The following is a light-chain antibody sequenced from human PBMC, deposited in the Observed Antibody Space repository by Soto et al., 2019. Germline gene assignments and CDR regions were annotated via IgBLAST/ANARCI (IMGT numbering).Light chain of an antibody. V-gene: IGKV1-39*01. J-gene: IGKJ1*01. CDR1: QIISSY. Sequence: DIQMTQSPSSLSASVGDRVTITCRASQIISSYLNWYQQKPGRAPKLLIYAASSLQSGVPSSFSGSGAGTDFALTISSLQPEDFATYYCQRSYSRPLAFGQGTKVEIK. CDR3: QRSYSRPLA. CDR2: AAS.